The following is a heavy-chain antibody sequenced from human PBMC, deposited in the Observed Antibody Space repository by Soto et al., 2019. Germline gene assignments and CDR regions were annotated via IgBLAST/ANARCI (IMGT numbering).Heavy chain of an antibody. J-gene: IGHJ5*02. CDR3: ARRGLGHSSWYNWFDP. CDR1: GGSISSYY. CDR2: IYYSGST. V-gene: IGHV4-59*08. Sequence: QVQLQESGPGLVKPSETLSLTCTVSGGSISSYYWSWIRQPPGKGLELIGYIYYSGSTTYNPSLKSRVTISVDTSQNEFSLTLSSVTAADTAAYSCARRGLGHSSWYNWFDPWGPGTLVTVSS. D-gene: IGHD6-13*01.